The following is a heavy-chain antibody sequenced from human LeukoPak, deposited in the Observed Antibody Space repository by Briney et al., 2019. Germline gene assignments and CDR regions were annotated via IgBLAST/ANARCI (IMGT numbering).Heavy chain of an antibody. CDR3: ARGSSSYYHHFDY. J-gene: IGHJ4*02. CDR2: ISSSGST. CDR1: GGSISSYY. V-gene: IGHV4-59*01. Sequence: SETLSLTCTVSGGSISSYYWSWIRQPPGKGLEWFGSISSSGSTNYNPSLRGRVTISVDTSNNHFSLELTSVTAADTAVYYCARGSSSYYHHFDYWGRGTLVTVSP. D-gene: IGHD3-10*01.